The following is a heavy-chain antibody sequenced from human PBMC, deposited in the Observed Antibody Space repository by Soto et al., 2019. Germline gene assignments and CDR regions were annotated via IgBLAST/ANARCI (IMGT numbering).Heavy chain of an antibody. CDR2: ISGSGGST. J-gene: IGHJ3*02. Sequence: GESLKISCAASGFTFSSYAMSWVRQAPGKGLEWVSAISGSGGSTYYADSVKGRFTISRDNSKNTLYLQMNSLRAEDTVVYYCAKGRYSINAFDIWGQGTMVTVSS. D-gene: IGHD6-13*01. V-gene: IGHV3-23*01. CDR3: AKGRYSINAFDI. CDR1: GFTFSSYA.